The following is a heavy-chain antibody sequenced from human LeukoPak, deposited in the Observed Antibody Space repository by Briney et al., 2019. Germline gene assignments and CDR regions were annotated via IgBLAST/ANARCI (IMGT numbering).Heavy chain of an antibody. V-gene: IGHV1-2*02. Sequence: ASVKVSCKASGYTFTGYYMHWVRQAPGQGLEWMGWINPNSGGTNYAQKFQGRVTMTRDTSISTAYMELSRLRSDDTAVYYCARDFEITMVRGVIITQIDYWGQGTLVTVSS. D-gene: IGHD3-10*01. J-gene: IGHJ4*02. CDR2: INPNSGGT. CDR3: ARDFEITMVRGVIITQIDY. CDR1: GYTFTGYY.